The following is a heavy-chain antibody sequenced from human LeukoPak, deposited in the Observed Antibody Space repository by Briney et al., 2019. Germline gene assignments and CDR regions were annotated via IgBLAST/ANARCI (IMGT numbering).Heavy chain of an antibody. CDR2: INHSGST. J-gene: IGHJ3*02. Sequence: SETLSLTCVVYGGSFSGYYWSWLRQPPGKGLEWIGEINHSGSTNYNPSLKSRVTISVDTSKNQFSLKLSSVTAADTAVYYCARDRVAVAGTGDAFDIWGQGTMVTVSS. CDR3: ARDRVAVAGTGDAFDI. V-gene: IGHV4-34*01. CDR1: GGSFSGYY. D-gene: IGHD6-19*01.